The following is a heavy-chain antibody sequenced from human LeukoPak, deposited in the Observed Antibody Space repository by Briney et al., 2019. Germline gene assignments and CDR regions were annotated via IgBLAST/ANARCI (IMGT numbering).Heavy chain of an antibody. J-gene: IGHJ4*02. CDR2: IYYSGST. V-gene: IGHV4-59*01. Sequence: PSETLSLTCTVSGGSISSYYWSWIRQPPGKGLERIGYIYYSGSTNYNPSLKSRVTISVDTSKNQFSLKLSSVTAADTAVYYCASTAGYSGYDYWGQGTLVTVSS. D-gene: IGHD5-12*01. CDR1: GGSISSYY. CDR3: ASTAGYSGYDY.